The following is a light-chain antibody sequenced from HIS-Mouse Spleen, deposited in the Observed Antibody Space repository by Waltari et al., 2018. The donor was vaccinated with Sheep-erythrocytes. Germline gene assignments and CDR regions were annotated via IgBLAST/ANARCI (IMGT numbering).Light chain of an antibody. V-gene: IGLV2-8*01. Sequence: QSALTQPPSASGSPGQSVTIPCTGTVSDVVGYTYVPWYQQHPGKAPKLMIYEVSKRPSGVPDRFSGSKSGNTASLTVSGLQAEDEADYYCSSYAGSNNYVFGTGTKVTVL. J-gene: IGLJ1*01. CDR3: SSYAGSNNYV. CDR2: EVS. CDR1: VSDVVGYTY.